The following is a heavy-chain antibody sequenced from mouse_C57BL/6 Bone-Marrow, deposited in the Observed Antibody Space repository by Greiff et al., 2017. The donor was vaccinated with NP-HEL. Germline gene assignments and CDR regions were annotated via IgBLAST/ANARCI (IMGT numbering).Heavy chain of an antibody. D-gene: IGHD1-1*01. CDR3: ASPRTGAYAMDY. CDR1: GFTFTDYY. V-gene: IGHV7-3*01. CDR2: IRNKANGYTT. J-gene: IGHJ4*01. Sequence: EVHLVESGGGLVQPGGSLSLSCAASGFTFTDYYMSWVRQPPGKALEWLGFIRNKANGYTTEYSASVKGRFTISRDNSQSILYLQMNALRAEDSATYYCASPRTGAYAMDYWGQGTSGTVSS.